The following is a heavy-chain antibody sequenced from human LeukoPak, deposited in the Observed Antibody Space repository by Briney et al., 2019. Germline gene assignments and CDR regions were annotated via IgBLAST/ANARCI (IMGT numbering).Heavy chain of an antibody. CDR2: ISSSSSYI. D-gene: IGHD3-10*01. V-gene: IGHV3-21*01. Sequence: GGSLRLSCAASGFTFSSYSMNWVRQAPGKGLEWVSSISSSSSYIYYADSVKGRFTISRDNAKNSLYLQMNSLRAEDTAVYYCARDRTTMVRGVITMYYYYGMDVWGKGTTVTVSS. J-gene: IGHJ6*04. CDR1: GFTFSSYS. CDR3: ARDRTTMVRGVITMYYYYGMDV.